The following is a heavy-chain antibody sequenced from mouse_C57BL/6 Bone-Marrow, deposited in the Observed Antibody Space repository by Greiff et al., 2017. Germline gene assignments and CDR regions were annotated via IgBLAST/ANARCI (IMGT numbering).Heavy chain of an antibody. CDR3: TREDDGYYVNWVAY. CDR2: IYPGNSDT. V-gene: IGHV1-5*01. J-gene: IGHJ3*01. CDR1: GYTFTSYW. Sequence: EVQLQQSGTVLARPGASVKMSCKTSGYTFTSYWMHWVKQRPGQGLEWIGAIYPGNSDTSYNQKFKGKAKLTAVTSASTAYMELSSLTNEDSAVYYCTREDDGYYVNWVAYWGQGTLVTVAA. D-gene: IGHD2-3*01.